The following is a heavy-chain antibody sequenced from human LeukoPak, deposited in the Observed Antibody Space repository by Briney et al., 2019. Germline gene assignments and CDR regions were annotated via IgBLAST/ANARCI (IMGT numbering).Heavy chain of an antibody. V-gene: IGHV3-53*01. CDR2: IYSGGST. D-gene: IGHD3-10*01. CDR1: GFTVRSNY. J-gene: IGHJ4*02. Sequence: GGSLTLVCYPCGFTVRSNYMSWVRQAPGKGMEWVSVIYSGGSTYYADSVKGRFTISRDNSKNTLYLQMNSLRAEDTAVYYCAGGVWFGDINYWGQGTLVTVSS. CDR3: AGGVWFGDINY.